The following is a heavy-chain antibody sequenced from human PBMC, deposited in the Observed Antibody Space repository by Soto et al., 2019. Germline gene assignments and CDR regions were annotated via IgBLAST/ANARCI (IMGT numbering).Heavy chain of an antibody. D-gene: IGHD1-26*01. CDR2: IKQDGSEK. J-gene: IGHJ4*02. CDR1: GFTFSSYW. Sequence: HPGGSLRLSCAASGFTFSSYWMSWVRQAPGKGLEWVANIKQDGSEKYYVDSVKGRFTISRDNAKNSLYLQMNSLRAEDTAVYYCARVKGAPFQHGGSYPHDYWGQGTLVTVSS. CDR3: ARVKGAPFQHGGSYPHDY. V-gene: IGHV3-7*03.